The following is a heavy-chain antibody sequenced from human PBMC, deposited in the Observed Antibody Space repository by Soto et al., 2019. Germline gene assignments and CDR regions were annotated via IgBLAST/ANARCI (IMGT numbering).Heavy chain of an antibody. CDR2: IKQDGSET. CDR3: TTPGLVVVITSDWYFDL. D-gene: IGHD3-22*01. CDR1: GFTFSSYW. J-gene: IGHJ2*01. V-gene: IGHV3-7*01. Sequence: EVQLVESGGGLVQPGGSLRLSCAASGFTFSSYWMSWVRQAPGKGLEWVANIKQDGSETYYVDSVKGRFTISRDNATHSPSLQMHSLRAAATAVYYCTTPGLVVVITSDWYFDLWGRGTLVTVSS.